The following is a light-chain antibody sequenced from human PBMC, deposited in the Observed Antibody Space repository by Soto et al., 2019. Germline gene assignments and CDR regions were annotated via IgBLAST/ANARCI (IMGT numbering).Light chain of an antibody. CDR2: GAF. J-gene: IGKJ5*01. CDR3: HQRNVWPPVT. V-gene: IGKV3-11*01. Sequence: EILLTQSPGTLSLSPGERATLSCRASPSVTNFLAWYQQKPGQAPRLLIYGAFNRATGIPARFSGTGSGKDFTLTISTLEPEDSAVYYCHQRNVWPPVTFGQGTRLEIK. CDR1: PSVTNF.